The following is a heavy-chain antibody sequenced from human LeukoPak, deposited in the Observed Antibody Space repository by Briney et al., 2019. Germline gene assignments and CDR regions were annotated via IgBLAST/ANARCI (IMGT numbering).Heavy chain of an antibody. V-gene: IGHV3-30*02. CDR2: IRHDGGDN. CDR3: AKDRYIRDAFDI. D-gene: IGHD3-16*02. J-gene: IGHJ3*02. CDR1: GFTFSSYG. Sequence: GRSLRLSCAASGFTFSSYGMYWVRQAPGTGLEWVAYIRHDGGDNYYADSVQGRFTIPRDNFENTLYLQMNSLRAEDTAVYYCAKDRYIRDAFDIWGQGTMVTVSS.